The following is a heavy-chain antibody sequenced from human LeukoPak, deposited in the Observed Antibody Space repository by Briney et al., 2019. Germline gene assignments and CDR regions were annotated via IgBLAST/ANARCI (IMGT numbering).Heavy chain of an antibody. CDR3: ARNVRGRFDP. CDR2: ISSSSSTI. V-gene: IGHV3-48*01. D-gene: IGHD6-25*01. Sequence: GGSLRLSCAAYGFTFSSYSMNWVRQAPGKGLEWVSYISSSSSTIYYADSVKGRFTISRDNAKNSLYLQMNSLRAKDTAVYYCARNVRGRFDPCGQGNLVTVSS. J-gene: IGHJ5*02. CDR1: GFTFSSYS.